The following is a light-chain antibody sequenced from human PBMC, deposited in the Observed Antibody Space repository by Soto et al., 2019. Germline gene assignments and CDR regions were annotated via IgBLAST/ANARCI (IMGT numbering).Light chain of an antibody. J-gene: IGLJ2*01. CDR1: GSNIGSNY. V-gene: IGLV1-47*01. CDR2: RND. CDR3: AAWDDSLSGPV. Sequence: QPVLTQPPSASGTPGQRVTISCSGSGSNIGSNYVYWYQQLPGTAPKLVISRNDERPSGVPDRFSGSKSGTSGSLAISGLRSEYEADYYCAAWDDSLSGPVFGGGTKLTVL.